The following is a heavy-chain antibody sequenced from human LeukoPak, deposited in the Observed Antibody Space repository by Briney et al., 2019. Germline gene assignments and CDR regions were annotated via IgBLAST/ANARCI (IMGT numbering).Heavy chain of an antibody. CDR1: GGSISSYY. Sequence: SETLSLTCTVSGGSISSYYWSWIRQPPGKGLEWIGYIYYSGSTNYNPSLKSRVTISVDTSKNQFSLKLSTVTAADTAVYYCAREGKGIYYDSSGYFNWGQGTLVTVSS. D-gene: IGHD3-22*01. CDR2: IYYSGST. J-gene: IGHJ4*02. V-gene: IGHV4-59*01. CDR3: AREGKGIYYDSSGYFN.